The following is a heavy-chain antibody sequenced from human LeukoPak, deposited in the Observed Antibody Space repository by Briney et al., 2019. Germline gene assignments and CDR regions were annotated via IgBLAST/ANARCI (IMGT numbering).Heavy chain of an antibody. V-gene: IGHV3-30*04. Sequence: GRSLTLSCAASRFTFNNYAVNWVRQAPGKGLDWVAIISSDGTKKYYADSVTGRFTISRDNSKNTVFLQMNSLRDEDTAIYYRAREFGYSDYWGQRTLVTVSS. CDR3: AREFGYSDY. J-gene: IGHJ4*02. CDR1: RFTFNNYA. D-gene: IGHD5-12*01. CDR2: ISSDGTKK.